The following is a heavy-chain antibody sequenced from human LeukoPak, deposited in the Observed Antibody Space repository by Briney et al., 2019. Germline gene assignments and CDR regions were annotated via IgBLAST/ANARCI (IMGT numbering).Heavy chain of an antibody. J-gene: IGHJ4*02. CDR1: GFTFSDYY. D-gene: IGHD2-15*01. CDR2: ITPSGTAT. Sequence: GGSLRLSCAASGFTFSDYYMTWIRQAPGKGLEWVSYITPSGTATDYADSVKGRFTISRDNSKNTVHLQMNSLRAEDTALYYCAKGIDIVVLVVATDYWGQGTPVTVSS. CDR3: AKGIDIVVLVVATDY. V-gene: IGHV3-11*01.